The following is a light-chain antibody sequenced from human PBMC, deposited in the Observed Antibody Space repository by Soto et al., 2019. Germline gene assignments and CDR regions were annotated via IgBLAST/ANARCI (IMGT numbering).Light chain of an antibody. J-gene: IGKJ4*01. V-gene: IGKV4-1*01. Sequence: DIVMTESPDSLAVSLGERATINCKSSQSVLYSSNNKNYLAWYQQKPGQPPKLLIYWASTRESGVPDRFSGSGSGTDFTLTISSLQAEDLAVYYCQQYYSTPLTFGGGTQVEIK. CDR3: QQYYSTPLT. CDR2: WAS. CDR1: QSVLYSSNNKNY.